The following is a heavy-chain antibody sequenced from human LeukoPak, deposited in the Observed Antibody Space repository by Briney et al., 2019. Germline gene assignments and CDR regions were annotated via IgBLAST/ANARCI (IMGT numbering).Heavy chain of an antibody. V-gene: IGHV4-30-4*01. CDR1: GGSISSGDYY. CDR2: IYYSGGT. J-gene: IGHJ4*02. D-gene: IGHD7-27*01. CDR3: ASLPLTGQYYFDY. Sequence: PSETLSLTCTVSGGSISSGDYYWSWIRQPPGKGLEWIGYIYYSGGTYYNPSLKSRFTISVDTSKNQFSLKLNSVTAADTAVYYCASLPLTGQYYFDYWGQGTLVTVSS.